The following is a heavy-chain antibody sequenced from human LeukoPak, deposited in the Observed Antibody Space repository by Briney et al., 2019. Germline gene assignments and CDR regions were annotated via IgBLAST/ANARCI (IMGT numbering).Heavy chain of an antibody. J-gene: IGHJ4*02. Sequence: EASVKVSCKASGGTFSSYAISWVRQAPGQGLEWMGGIIPIFGTANYAQKFQGRVTVTTDESTSTAYMELSSLRSEDTAVYYCARDLHCSSTSCHDYWGQGTLVTVSS. D-gene: IGHD2-2*01. V-gene: IGHV1-69*05. CDR1: GGTFSSYA. CDR3: ARDLHCSSTSCHDY. CDR2: IIPIFGTA.